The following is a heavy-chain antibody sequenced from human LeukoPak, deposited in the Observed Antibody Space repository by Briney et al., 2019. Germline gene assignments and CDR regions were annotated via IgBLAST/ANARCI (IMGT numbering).Heavy chain of an antibody. CDR2: TYYRSKWYN. CDR1: GDSVSSSSAA. CDR3: VEGFGDHGFDY. V-gene: IGHV6-1*01. J-gene: IGHJ4*02. Sequence: SQTLSLTCAITGDSVSSSSAAWNWIRQSPSRGLEWLGRTYYRSKWYNDYAVSVRSRITINPDTSKNQFSLHLNSVTPEDTAVYYCVEGFGDHGFDYWARKPWSPSPQ. D-gene: IGHD4-17*01.